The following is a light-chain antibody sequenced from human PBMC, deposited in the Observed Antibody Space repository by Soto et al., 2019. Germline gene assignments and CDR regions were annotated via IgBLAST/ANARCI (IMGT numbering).Light chain of an antibody. CDR1: QGISNW. J-gene: IGKJ2*01. Sequence: DLPMTQSPSSVSASVGDRVTITCRASQGISNWLAWYQQKPGKAPNLLIFAASSLQSGVPSRFSGSGSGTDFTLTISDLQPDDFSTYYCQQANSFPPTFCQGTKLEIK. V-gene: IGKV1-12*01. CDR2: AAS. CDR3: QQANSFPPT.